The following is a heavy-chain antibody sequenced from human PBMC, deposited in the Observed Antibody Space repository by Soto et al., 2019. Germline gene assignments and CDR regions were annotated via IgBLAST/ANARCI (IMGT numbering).Heavy chain of an antibody. D-gene: IGHD3-3*01. J-gene: IGHJ4*02. CDR3: AKDTMDGHLSNPPLGSPLFDY. Sequence: GGSLRLSCAAPGFTFSSYAMSWVRQAPGKGLEWVSAISGSGGSTYYADSVKGRFTISRDNSKNTLYLQMNSLRAEDTAVYYCAKDTMDGHLSNPPLGSPLFDYWGQGTLVTVSS. CDR2: ISGSGGST. V-gene: IGHV3-23*01. CDR1: GFTFSSYA.